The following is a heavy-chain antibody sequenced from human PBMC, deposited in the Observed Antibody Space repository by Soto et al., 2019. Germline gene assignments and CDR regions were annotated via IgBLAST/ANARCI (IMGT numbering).Heavy chain of an antibody. CDR1: GDSISTSTYY. CDR3: ARHLLESGFDLNY. CDR2: VYYSGTT. V-gene: IGHV4-39*01. D-gene: IGHD5-12*01. Sequence: QLQLQESGPGLVKPSETLSLTCTVSGDSISTSTYYWGWIRQPPGKGLEWIGSVYYSGTTYYNPSLKSRVTISVDTSNNQFSLKMSSVTAADTAVYYCARHLLESGFDLNYWSQGTLVTVSS. J-gene: IGHJ4*02.